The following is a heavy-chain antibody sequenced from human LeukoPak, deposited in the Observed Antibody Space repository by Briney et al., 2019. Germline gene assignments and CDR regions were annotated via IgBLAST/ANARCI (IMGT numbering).Heavy chain of an antibody. CDR2: ISRSGGNT. CDR3: AKFRYYDSSDYNCFDP. V-gene: IGHV3-23*01. J-gene: IGHJ5*02. Sequence: GGSLRLSCAASGFIFSTYAMSWVRQAPGKGLEWVSAISRSGGNTYYADSVKGRFTISRDSSKNTLYLQMNSLRAEDTAVYYCAKFRYYDSSDYNCFDPGGQETLVTVS. D-gene: IGHD3-22*01. CDR1: GFIFSTYA.